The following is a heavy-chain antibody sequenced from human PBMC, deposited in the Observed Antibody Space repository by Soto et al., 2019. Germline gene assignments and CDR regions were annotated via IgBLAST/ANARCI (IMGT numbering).Heavy chain of an antibody. CDR2: IYWDDDQ. V-gene: IGHV2-5*02. D-gene: IGHD3-3*02. Sequence: QITLKESGPTLVKPTQSLTLTRTVSGFSLSGDGVGVGWIRQPPGKALEWLALIYWDDDQRYSPSLKTRLTITKDTSKNQVVLTMTNMDPVDTATYYCAHAFGGTSWPNDAFDIWGQGTVVTVSS. CDR1: GFSLSGDGVG. J-gene: IGHJ3*02. CDR3: AHAFGGTSWPNDAFDI.